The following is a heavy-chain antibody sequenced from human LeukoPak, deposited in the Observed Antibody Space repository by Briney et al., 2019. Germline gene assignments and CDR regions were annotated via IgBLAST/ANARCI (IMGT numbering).Heavy chain of an antibody. D-gene: IGHD3-9*01. V-gene: IGHV3-20*04. CDR1: GCKCSDYG. CDR2: INWNADST. CDR3: ARAILSDPKYYGMDV. J-gene: IGHJ6*02. Sequence: GGSLRLSCAASGCKCSDYGMSWVRQAPGKGLEWVSGINWNADSTGYADSVKGRFTISKDNAKNSLFLQMNSLRAEDTAMYYCARAILSDPKYYGMDVWGQGTTVTVSS.